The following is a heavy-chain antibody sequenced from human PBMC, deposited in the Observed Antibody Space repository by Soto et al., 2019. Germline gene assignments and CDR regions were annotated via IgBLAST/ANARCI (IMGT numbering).Heavy chain of an antibody. V-gene: IGHV3-23*01. D-gene: IGHD1-26*01. Sequence: WWSLRPACAASGFTFISYVMTWVRQAPGKGLEWVSSISASGGNTKYADRVKGRFTISRDNSKNTVYLQMNSLRAEDTAVYYCAKVAGGGWGQGTLVTVSS. CDR3: AKVAGGG. CDR2: ISASGGNT. J-gene: IGHJ4*02. CDR1: GFTFISYV.